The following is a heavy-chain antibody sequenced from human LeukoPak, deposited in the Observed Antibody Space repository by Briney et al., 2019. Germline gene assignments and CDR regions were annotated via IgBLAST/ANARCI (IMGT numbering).Heavy chain of an antibody. CDR3: ARGSSFTYYYDSSGDAFDI. D-gene: IGHD3-22*01. J-gene: IGHJ3*02. Sequence: SETLSLTCAVYGGSFSGYHWSWIRQPPGKGLEWIGEINHSGSTNYNPSLKSRVTISVDTSKNQFSLKLSSVTAADTAVYYCARGSSFTYYYDSSGDAFDIWGQGTMVTVSS. V-gene: IGHV4-34*01. CDR2: INHSGST. CDR1: GGSFSGYH.